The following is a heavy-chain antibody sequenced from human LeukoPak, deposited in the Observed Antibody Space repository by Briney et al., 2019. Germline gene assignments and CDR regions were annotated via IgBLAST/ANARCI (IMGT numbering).Heavy chain of an antibody. V-gene: IGHV3-21*01. J-gene: IGHJ5*02. D-gene: IGHD3-22*01. Sequence: GGSLRLSCAASGFTFSSYWMSWVRQAPGKGLEWVSSISSSTTYIYYADSVKGRFTISRDNAKNSLHLQMNSLRAEDTAVYFCARAPTNHYDSSGYYYDRWGQGTLVTVSS. CDR1: GFTFSSYW. CDR3: ARAPTNHYDSSGYYYDR. CDR2: ISSSTTYI.